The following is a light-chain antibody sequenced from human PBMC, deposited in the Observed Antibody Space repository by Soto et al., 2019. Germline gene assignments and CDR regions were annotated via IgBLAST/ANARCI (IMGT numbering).Light chain of an antibody. V-gene: IGLV2-11*01. J-gene: IGLJ3*02. CDR1: SSDVGGYNY. CDR3: CSYAGSYTGV. CDR2: GVS. Sequence: QSALTQPRSVSGSPGQSVTISCTGTSSDVGGYNYVSWYQHHPGKAPKLMIYGVSKRPSGVPDRFSGSKSGNTASLTISGLQAEDEADYYCCSYAGSYTGVFGGGTKPTVL.